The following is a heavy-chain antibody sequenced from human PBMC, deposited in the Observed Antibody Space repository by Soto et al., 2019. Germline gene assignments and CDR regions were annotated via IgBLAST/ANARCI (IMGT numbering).Heavy chain of an antibody. CDR3: AKDLWFGELSGYGMDV. CDR1: GFTYSSYG. J-gene: IGHJ6*02. V-gene: IGHV3-30*18. D-gene: IGHD3-10*01. Sequence: GGSLRLSCAASGFTYSSYGMHWVRQAPGKGLEWVAVISYDGSNKYYADSVKGRFTISRDNSKNTLYLQMNSLRAEDTAVYYCAKDLWFGELSGYGMDVWGQGSTGSVSS. CDR2: ISYDGSNK.